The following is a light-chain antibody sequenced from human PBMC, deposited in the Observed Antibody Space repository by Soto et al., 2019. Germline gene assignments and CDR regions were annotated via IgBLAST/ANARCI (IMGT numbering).Light chain of an antibody. CDR3: QQSYSTPPGIT. Sequence: DIQMTQSPSSLSASVGDRVTITCRAGQSISSYLNWYQQKPGKAPKLLIYAASSLQSGVPSRFSGSGSGTDFTLTISSLQPEDFATYYCQQSYSTPPGITFGPGTKVDIK. CDR1: QSISSY. CDR2: AAS. V-gene: IGKV1-39*01. J-gene: IGKJ3*01.